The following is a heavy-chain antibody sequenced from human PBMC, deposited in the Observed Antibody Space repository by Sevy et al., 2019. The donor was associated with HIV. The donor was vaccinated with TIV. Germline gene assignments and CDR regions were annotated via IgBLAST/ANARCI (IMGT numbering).Heavy chain of an antibody. CDR3: ASPGGKGFDP. CDR1: GFTFSSYW. D-gene: IGHD3-16*01. Sequence: GGSLRLSCAASGFTFSSYWMSWVRQAPGKGLEWVANIKQDGSEKYYVDSVKGRFPISRDNAKNSLYLKMNSLRAEDTAVYYCASPGGKGFDPWGQGTLVTVSS. V-gene: IGHV3-7*03. J-gene: IGHJ5*02. CDR2: IKQDGSEK.